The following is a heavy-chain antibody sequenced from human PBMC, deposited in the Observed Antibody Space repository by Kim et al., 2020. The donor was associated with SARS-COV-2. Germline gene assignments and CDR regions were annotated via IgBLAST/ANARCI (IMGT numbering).Heavy chain of an antibody. CDR3: ARGKRVVPYDY. CDR2: INHSGST. CDR1: GGSFSGYY. D-gene: IGHD3-22*01. Sequence: SETLSLTCAVYGGSFSGYYWSWIRQPPGKGLEWIGEINHSGSTNYNPSLKSRVNISVDTSKNQFSLKLSSVTAADTAVYYCARGKRVVPYDYWGQGTLVT. J-gene: IGHJ4*02. V-gene: IGHV4-34*01.